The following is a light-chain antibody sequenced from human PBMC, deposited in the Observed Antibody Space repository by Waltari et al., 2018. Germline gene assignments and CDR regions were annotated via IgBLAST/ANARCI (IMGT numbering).Light chain of an antibody. CDR1: TLGDKN. CDR2: PHT. Sequence: SYELTQPPSVSVSPGQTARITCSGDTLGDKNVCWYQQKPGQSPVLVIYPHTKRPSGNPERFSCSNSGNTATLTITGTQALDEADYYCQAWDRSTVVFGGGTKLTVL. V-gene: IGLV3-1*01. J-gene: IGLJ2*01. CDR3: QAWDRSTVV.